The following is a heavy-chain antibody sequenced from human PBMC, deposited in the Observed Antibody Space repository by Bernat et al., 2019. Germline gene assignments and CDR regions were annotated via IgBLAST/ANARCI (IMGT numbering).Heavy chain of an antibody. J-gene: IGHJ3*01. D-gene: IGHD6-19*01. CDR3: AKDSYSSVWNRGDV. Sequence: EVQLLESGGDLVQPGGSLRLSCAASGFTFSSCAMSWVRQAAGKGLEWVTDISGSGGSTNYADSVKGRFTISRDNSKNTLYLQMNSLRVEDTAIYYCAKDSYSSVWNRGDVWVQGTMVTVSS. CDR2: ISGSGGST. V-gene: IGHV3-23*01. CDR1: GFTFSSCA.